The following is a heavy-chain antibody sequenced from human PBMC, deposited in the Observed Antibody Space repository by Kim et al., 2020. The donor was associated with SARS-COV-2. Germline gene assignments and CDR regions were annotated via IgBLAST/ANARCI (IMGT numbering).Heavy chain of an antibody. J-gene: IGHJ1*01. V-gene: IGHV3-33*01. D-gene: IGHD3-22*01. CDR3: ARGLYYYDSSGVGRPL. Sequence: GGSLRLSCTASGFRFNTYGVHWVRQAPGKGLEWVAVIWHDGSKKFYADSVMGRFTISRDDSKNTVYLEMNSLRVEDTALYYCARGLYYYDSSGVGRPLRGQGTLVTVSS. CDR1: GFRFNTYG. CDR2: IWHDGSKK.